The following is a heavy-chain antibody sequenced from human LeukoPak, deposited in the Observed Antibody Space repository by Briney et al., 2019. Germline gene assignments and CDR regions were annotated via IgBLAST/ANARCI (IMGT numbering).Heavy chain of an antibody. D-gene: IGHD6-19*01. CDR3: AKPEYSSGQYYYYYYMDV. J-gene: IGHJ6*03. V-gene: IGHV3-23*01. CDR1: GFTFSSYA. Sequence: GGSLRLSCAASGFTFSSYAMNWVRQAPGKGLEWVSAISGSGCSTYYADSVKGRFTISRDNSKNMLYLQMNSLRAEDTAVYYCAKPEYSSGQYYYYYYMDVWGKGTTVTVSS. CDR2: ISGSGCST.